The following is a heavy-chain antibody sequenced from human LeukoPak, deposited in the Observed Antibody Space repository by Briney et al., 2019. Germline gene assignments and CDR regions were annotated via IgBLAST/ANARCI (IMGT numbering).Heavy chain of an antibody. J-gene: IGHJ4*02. CDR2: IFYSGNT. CDR3: AKSYYYASGLDY. Sequence: SETLSLTCTISGVSISSSGYYWAWIRQPPGKGLEWIGTIFYSGNTDYNPSLKSRVSLSVDASKNQFSLKLSSVTAADTAVYYCAKSYYYASGLDYWGQGTLVTVSS. V-gene: IGHV4-39*07. D-gene: IGHD3-10*01. CDR1: GVSISSSGYY.